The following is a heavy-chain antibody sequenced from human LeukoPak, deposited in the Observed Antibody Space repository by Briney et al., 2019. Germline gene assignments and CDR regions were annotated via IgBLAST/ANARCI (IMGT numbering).Heavy chain of an antibody. V-gene: IGHV4-4*07. CDR2: IYNSGNT. Sequence: SETLSLTCTVSGGSISSYFWSWIRQPAGKGLEWIGRIYNSGNTNYNPSLKSRVTMSLDTSKNQLYLNLRYVTAADTAIYYCVRKDEDYWGQGPLVTVSS. CDR3: VRKDEDY. CDR1: GGSISSYF. J-gene: IGHJ4*02.